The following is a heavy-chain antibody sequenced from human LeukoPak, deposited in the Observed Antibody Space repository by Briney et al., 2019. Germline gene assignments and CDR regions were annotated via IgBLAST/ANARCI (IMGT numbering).Heavy chain of an antibody. CDR2: IKQDGSEK. J-gene: IGHJ4*02. Sequence: GGSLRLSCAASGFIFSSYWMSWVRQAPGKGLEWVANIKQDGSEKYYVDSVKGRFTISRDNAKNSLYLQMNSLRAEDTAVYYCARPETNDFWSGYSPYYFDYWGQGTLVTVSS. CDR3: ARPETNDFWSGYSPYYFDY. D-gene: IGHD3-3*01. CDR1: GFIFSSYW. V-gene: IGHV3-7*01.